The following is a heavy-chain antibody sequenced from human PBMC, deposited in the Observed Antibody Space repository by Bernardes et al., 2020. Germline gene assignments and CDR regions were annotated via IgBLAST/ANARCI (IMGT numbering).Heavy chain of an antibody. D-gene: IGHD1-20*01. CDR1: GFNFNNYA. Sequence: GGSLRLSCAVSGFNFNNYAMSWVRQVPGKGLEWVSGIRGAGDSTYYADSVKGRFTISRDNSKNTLYLRMNSLRAEDTAVYYCATDSITGMVNDAFDIWGQGTMVTVSS. J-gene: IGHJ3*02. CDR2: IRGAGDST. V-gene: IGHV3-23*01. CDR3: ATDSITGMVNDAFDI.